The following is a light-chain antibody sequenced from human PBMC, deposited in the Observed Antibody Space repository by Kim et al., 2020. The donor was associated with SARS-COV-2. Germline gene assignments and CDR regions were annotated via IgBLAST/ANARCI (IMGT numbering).Light chain of an antibody. CDR2: AAS. V-gene: IGKV1-39*01. Sequence: IQMTQPPSSLAASVGDRVTIACRASQSIGTRLNWYQQRPGKAPKLLIYAASSLQSGVPSRFSGTGSGTDFTLTISSLQPEDFATYYCQQSYSTPWLTFGGGTKVDIK. CDR1: QSIGTR. J-gene: IGKJ4*01. CDR3: QQSYSTPWLT.